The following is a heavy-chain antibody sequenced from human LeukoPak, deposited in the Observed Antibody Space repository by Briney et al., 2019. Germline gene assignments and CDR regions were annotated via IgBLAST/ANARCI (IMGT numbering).Heavy chain of an antibody. Sequence: SETLSLTCDVSGGYISGYYWNWIRQSPGKGLEWIGYVFYSGDVNYNPSLESRMAISVDTSKNQFSLRLASVTAADTAVYFCARGSPLLRGVFRLDSWGQGVLVTVSS. D-gene: IGHD3-10*01. J-gene: IGHJ5*01. CDR1: GGYISGYY. CDR2: VFYSGDV. CDR3: ARGSPLLRGVFRLDS. V-gene: IGHV4-59*08.